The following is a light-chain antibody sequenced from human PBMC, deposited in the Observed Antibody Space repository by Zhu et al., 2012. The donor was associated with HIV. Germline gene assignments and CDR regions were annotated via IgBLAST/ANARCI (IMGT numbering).Light chain of an antibody. CDR1: QSVSSNY. J-gene: IGKJ1*01. Sequence: EIVLTQSPDTLSLSPGDRATLACRASQSVSSNYVIWYQQKPGQAPRPLIYGASDRASGVPDRFSGSGSGTDFTLTISRLEAEDFAVYYCHQYDNSWTFGQGTKVKSN. V-gene: IGKV3-20*01. CDR3: HQYDNSWT. CDR2: GAS.